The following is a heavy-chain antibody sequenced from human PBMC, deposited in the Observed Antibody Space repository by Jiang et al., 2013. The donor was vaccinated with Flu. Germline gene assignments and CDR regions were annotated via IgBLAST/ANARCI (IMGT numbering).Heavy chain of an antibody. CDR2: IYYSGST. J-gene: IGHJ5*02. Sequence: PRGKGLEWIGSIYYSGSTYYNPSLKSRVTISVDTSKNQFSLKLSSVTAADTAVYYCARQRGWFDPWGQGTLVTVSS. CDR3: ARQRGWFDP. V-gene: IGHV4-39*01.